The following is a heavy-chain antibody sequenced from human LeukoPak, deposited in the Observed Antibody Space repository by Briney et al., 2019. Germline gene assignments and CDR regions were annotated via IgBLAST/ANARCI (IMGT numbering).Heavy chain of an antibody. Sequence: SETLSLTCAVYGGSFSNYYWSWIRQPPGKGLEWIGEINDSGRINYNPSLMSRVTISVDTSKNQFSLRLTSVTARDTAVYYCARRWNYGRNYYIDVWSKGATVSVSS. CDR1: GGSFSNYY. J-gene: IGHJ6*03. D-gene: IGHD1-7*01. CDR3: ARRWNYGRNYYIDV. CDR2: INDSGRI. V-gene: IGHV4-34*01.